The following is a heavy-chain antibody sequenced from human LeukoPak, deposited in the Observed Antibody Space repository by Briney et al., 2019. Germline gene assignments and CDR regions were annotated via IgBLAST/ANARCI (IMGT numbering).Heavy chain of an antibody. CDR3: EIEGDY. Sequence: GRSLRLSCAASGFTFSSYAMHWVRQAPGKGLEWVSVIYSGGTTYYAESVKGRFTISRDNSKNTLYLQMNSLRTEDTAVYYCEIEGDYWGQGTLVAVAS. CDR1: GFTFSSYA. V-gene: IGHV3-53*01. D-gene: IGHD5-24*01. CDR2: IYSGGTT. J-gene: IGHJ4*02.